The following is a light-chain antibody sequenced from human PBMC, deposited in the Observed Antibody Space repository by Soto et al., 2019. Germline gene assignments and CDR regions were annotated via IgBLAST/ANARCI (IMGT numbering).Light chain of an antibody. CDR2: AAS. Sequence: DMEMTQSPSSLSASVGDRVTITCRASQSLSNYLNWYQHKPGKVPKLLIYAASSLQSGVPTRFSGSVSGTDFTLTINSLQPEDFATYYCQQPYGTPLTFGGGTKIEIK. CDR1: QSLSNY. CDR3: QQPYGTPLT. J-gene: IGKJ4*01. V-gene: IGKV1-39*01.